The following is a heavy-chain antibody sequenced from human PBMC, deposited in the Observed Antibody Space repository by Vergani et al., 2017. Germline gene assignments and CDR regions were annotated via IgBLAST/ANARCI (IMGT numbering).Heavy chain of an antibody. Sequence: EVQLVESGGGLVKPGGSLRLSCAASGFTFSSYSMNWVRQAPGKGLEWVSSISSSSSYIYYADLVKGRFTISRDNSKNSLYLQMNSLRTEDTALYYCAKGNFDWALDYWGQGTLVTVSS. J-gene: IGHJ4*02. CDR2: ISSSSSYI. D-gene: IGHD3-9*01. CDR1: GFTFSSYS. V-gene: IGHV3-21*04. CDR3: AKGNFDWALDY.